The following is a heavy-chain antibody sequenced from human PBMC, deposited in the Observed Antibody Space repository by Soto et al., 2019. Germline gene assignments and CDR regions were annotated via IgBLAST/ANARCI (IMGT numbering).Heavy chain of an antibody. Sequence: ILSCAASGFTFKSYGMHWVRQAPGKGLEWVAVISYDGNNKYYADSVKGRFTISRDIPKNTLYLQLNSLRAEDTAVYYCAKEGLYKTLDYWGQGTLVTVSS. V-gene: IGHV3-30*18. J-gene: IGHJ4*02. CDR3: AKEGLYKTLDY. D-gene: IGHD1-1*01. CDR2: ISYDGNNK. CDR1: GFTFKSYG.